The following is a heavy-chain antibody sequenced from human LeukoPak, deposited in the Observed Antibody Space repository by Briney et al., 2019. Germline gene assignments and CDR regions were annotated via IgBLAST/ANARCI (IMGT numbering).Heavy chain of an antibody. V-gene: IGHV4-59*01. J-gene: IGHJ5*02. CDR1: GGSISSYY. CDR3: ARGGRWGKFDP. CDR2: IYYSGST. D-gene: IGHD3-16*01. Sequence: SETLSLTCTVSGGSISSYYWSWIRQPPGKGLEWIGYIYYSGSTNYNPSLKSRVTISVDTSKNQFSLKLSSVTAADTAVYYCARGGRWGKFDPWGQGTLVTVSS.